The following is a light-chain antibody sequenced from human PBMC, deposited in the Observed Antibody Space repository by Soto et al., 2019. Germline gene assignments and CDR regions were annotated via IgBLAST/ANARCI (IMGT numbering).Light chain of an antibody. J-gene: IGLJ2*01. CDR1: SSDLGGYNY. V-gene: IGLV2-14*01. CDR2: EVT. Sequence: QSALTQPASVSGSPGQSITISCTGTSSDLGGYNYVSWYQQHPGKAPKLMIYEVTNRPSGVSNRFSGSKSDNTASQTISGLQAEDEGDYYCSSYIGSYSVIFGGGTKLTVL. CDR3: SSYIGSYSVI.